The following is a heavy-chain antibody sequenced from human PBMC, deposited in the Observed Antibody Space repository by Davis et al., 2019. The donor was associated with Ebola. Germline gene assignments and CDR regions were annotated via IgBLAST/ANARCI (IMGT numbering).Heavy chain of an antibody. V-gene: IGHV3-30*04. D-gene: IGHD3-9*01. CDR2: TSHNERER. CDR3: ARALHDDVLDY. Sequence: PGGSLRLSCAASGFTFSNHAMNWVRQAPGKGLEWVAVTSHNERERFYGESVQGRFTISRDNSENVLYLQMDSLRPDDTAIYFCARALHDDVLDYWGQGTPVTVSS. J-gene: IGHJ4*02. CDR1: GFTFSNHA.